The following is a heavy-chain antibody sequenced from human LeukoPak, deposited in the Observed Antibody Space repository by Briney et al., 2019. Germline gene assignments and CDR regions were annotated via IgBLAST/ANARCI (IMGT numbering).Heavy chain of an antibody. J-gene: IGHJ4*02. V-gene: IGHV7-4-1*02. CDR1: GYTFTNYA. D-gene: IGHD1-26*01. CDR3: ARSNPGAPLDY. Sequence: ASVKVSCKASGYTFTNYAMHWVRQAPGQGLEWMGWIDTNTGNPVYAQGFTGRFVFSLDTSVSTAYLQISSLKAEDTAVYYCARSNPGAPLDYWGQGTLVTVSS. CDR2: IDTNTGNP.